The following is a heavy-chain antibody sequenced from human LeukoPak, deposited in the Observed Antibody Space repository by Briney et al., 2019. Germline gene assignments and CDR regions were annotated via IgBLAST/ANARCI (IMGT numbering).Heavy chain of an antibody. Sequence: KPSETLSLTCTVSGGSISSSSYYWGWIRQPPGKGLEWIGSIYYSGSTYYNPSLKSRVTISVDTSKNQFSLKLSSVTAADTAVYYCARDRLYYYDSSGYHAIGPWGQGTMVTVSS. CDR2: IYYSGST. CDR3: ARDRLYYYDSSGYHAIGP. D-gene: IGHD3-22*01. J-gene: IGHJ3*01. V-gene: IGHV4-39*07. CDR1: GGSISSSSYY.